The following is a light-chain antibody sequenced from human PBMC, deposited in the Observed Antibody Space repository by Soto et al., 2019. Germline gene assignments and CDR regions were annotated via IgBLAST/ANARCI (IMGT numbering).Light chain of an antibody. CDR1: SSNLGAGYD. V-gene: IGLV1-40*01. J-gene: IGLJ3*02. Sequence: QSVLTQPPSVSGAPGQRVTLSCTGNSSNLGAGYDVHWYQQLPGAAPKLVIFGNRNRPSGVPERFSGSKSGTSASLAITGXXXXXXXXXYXQAYDYSLTASVFGGGTKLTVL. CDR2: GNR. CDR3: QAYDYSLTASV.